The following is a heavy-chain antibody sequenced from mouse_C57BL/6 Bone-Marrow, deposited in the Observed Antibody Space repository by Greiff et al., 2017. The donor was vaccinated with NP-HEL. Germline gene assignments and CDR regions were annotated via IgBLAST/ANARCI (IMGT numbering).Heavy chain of an antibody. J-gene: IGHJ2*01. D-gene: IGHD2-12*01. CDR2: IDPENGDT. CDR1: GFNIKDDY. V-gene: IGHV14-4*01. Sequence: EVKLVESGAELVRPGASVKLSCTASGFNIKDDYMHWVKQRPEQGLEWIGWIDPENGDTEYASKFQGKATITADTSSNTAYLQLSSLTSEDTAVYYCTTSGYSEGFDYWGQGTTLTVSS. CDR3: TTSGYSEGFDY.